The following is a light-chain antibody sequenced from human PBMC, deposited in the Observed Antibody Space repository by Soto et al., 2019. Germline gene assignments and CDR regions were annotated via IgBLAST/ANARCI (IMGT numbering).Light chain of an antibody. Sequence: QSMVTQPPSASGAMRQRVTSSCTGSSSKIGAGYDVHWYQQFPGRAPRLLIVGNNNRPSGVPDRFSGSKSGTSASLDISGLQADDEADYYCQSFDTRLNSVVFGGGTKLTVL. V-gene: IGLV1-40*01. CDR2: GNN. CDR1: SSKIGAGYD. CDR3: QSFDTRLNSVV. J-gene: IGLJ2*01.